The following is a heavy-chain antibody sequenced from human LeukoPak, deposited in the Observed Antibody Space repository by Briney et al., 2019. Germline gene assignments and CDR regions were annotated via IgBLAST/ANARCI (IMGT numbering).Heavy chain of an antibody. CDR1: GYTFTEYD. Sequence: ASVNVSCTTSGYTFTEYDIHWVRQAPGQGLEWMGWINPNSANTNYAQKLQGRVTFTRDTSLSIAYMELSSLTSEDAAVYFCARGDFGETNTAFDIWGQGTLVAVSS. CDR3: ARGDFGETNTAFDI. CDR2: INPNSANT. V-gene: IGHV1-8*03. D-gene: IGHD4-17*01. J-gene: IGHJ3*02.